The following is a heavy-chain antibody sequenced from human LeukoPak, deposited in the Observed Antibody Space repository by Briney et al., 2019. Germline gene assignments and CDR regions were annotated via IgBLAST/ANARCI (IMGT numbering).Heavy chain of an antibody. Sequence: GGSLRLSCAASGFTFSSYGMHWVRQAPGKGLEWVAVISYDGSNKYYADSVKGRFTISRDNSKNTLYLQMNSLRAEDTAVYYCARVLAASAIYYYYYYMDVWGKGTTVTVSS. D-gene: IGHD6-13*01. J-gene: IGHJ6*03. CDR1: GFTFSSYG. CDR2: ISYDGSNK. CDR3: ARVLAASAIYYYYYYMDV. V-gene: IGHV3-30*03.